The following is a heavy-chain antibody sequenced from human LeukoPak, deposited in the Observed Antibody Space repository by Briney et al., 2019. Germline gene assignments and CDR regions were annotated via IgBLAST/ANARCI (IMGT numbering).Heavy chain of an antibody. D-gene: IGHD6-6*01. CDR3: ANCIAARPYYFDY. Sequence: GGSLRLSCAASGFTFSSYWMHWVRQAPGKGLEWVSVISGSGGNTYYADSVKGRFTISRDNSKNTLYLQINSLRAEDTAVYYCANCIAARPYYFDYWGQGTLVTVSS. J-gene: IGHJ4*02. CDR1: GFTFSSYW. V-gene: IGHV3-23*01. CDR2: ISGSGGNT.